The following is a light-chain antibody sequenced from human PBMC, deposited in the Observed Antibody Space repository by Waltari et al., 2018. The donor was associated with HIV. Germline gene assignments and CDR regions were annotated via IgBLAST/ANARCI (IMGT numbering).Light chain of an antibody. V-gene: IGLV1-51*01. CDR2: ETS. Sequence: QSVLTQPPSVSAAPGQKVTISCSGSSSNIGNTFVSWYQQIPGPVPKLLIHETSKRPSGIPDRFSGSKSGTSATLGITGLQTGDEADYYCGTWDTSLTAVVFGGGTKLTVL. CDR1: SSNIGNTF. J-gene: IGLJ3*02. CDR3: GTWDTSLTAVV.